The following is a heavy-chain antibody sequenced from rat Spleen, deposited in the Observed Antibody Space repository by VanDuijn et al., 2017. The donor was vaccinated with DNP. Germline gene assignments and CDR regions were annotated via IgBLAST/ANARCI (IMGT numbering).Heavy chain of an antibody. CDR2: ISYFGDNT. V-gene: IGHV5-22*01. Sequence: EVQLVESGGGLVQPGRSLKLSCAASGLTFSDYNMAWVRQAPTKGLELVAYISYFGDNTYSGDSVKGRFTISRDNAKSTLYLQMNSLRSEDMATYYCARHGRRVFDYWGQGTLVTVSS. CDR1: GLTFSDYN. D-gene: IGHD1-11*01. CDR3: ARHGRRVFDY. J-gene: IGHJ3*01.